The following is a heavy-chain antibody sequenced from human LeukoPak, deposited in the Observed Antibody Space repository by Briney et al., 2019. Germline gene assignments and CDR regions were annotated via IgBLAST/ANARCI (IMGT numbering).Heavy chain of an antibody. CDR3: AKGGWIPYYFDS. D-gene: IGHD6-19*01. CDR2: ITGSGGST. J-gene: IGHJ4*02. CDR1: GFTFSNSA. V-gene: IGHV3-23*01. Sequence: GGSLRLSCAASGFTFSNSAMRWVRQAPGKGLEWVSVITGSGGSTYYADSVKGRFSISRDNSKNTLSLQMNSLRAEDMAVYYCAKGGWIPYYFDSWGQGTLVTVSS.